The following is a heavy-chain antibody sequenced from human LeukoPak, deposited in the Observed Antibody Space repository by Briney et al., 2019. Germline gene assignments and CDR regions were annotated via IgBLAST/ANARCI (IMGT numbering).Heavy chain of an antibody. Sequence: QPGRSLRLSCAASGFTFSSYAMHWVRQAPGKGLEWVAVISYDGSNKYYADSVKGRFTISGDNSKNTLYLQMNSLRAEDTAEYYCARVLRIAAADPFDYWGQGTLVTVSS. J-gene: IGHJ4*02. CDR3: ARVLRIAAADPFDY. V-gene: IGHV3-30*04. CDR2: ISYDGSNK. D-gene: IGHD6-13*01. CDR1: GFTFSSYA.